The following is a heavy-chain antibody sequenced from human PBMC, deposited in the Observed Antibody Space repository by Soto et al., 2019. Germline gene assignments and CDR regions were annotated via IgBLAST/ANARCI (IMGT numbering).Heavy chain of an antibody. Sequence: PGGSLRLSCAASGFTFSSYGMHWVRQAPGKGLEWVAVISYDGSNKYYADSVKGRFTISRDNSKNTLYLQMNSLRAEDTAVYYCAKTSGAHYGMDVWGQGTTATVSS. D-gene: IGHD1-26*01. J-gene: IGHJ6*02. CDR1: GFTFSSYG. CDR2: ISYDGSNK. CDR3: AKTSGAHYGMDV. V-gene: IGHV3-30*18.